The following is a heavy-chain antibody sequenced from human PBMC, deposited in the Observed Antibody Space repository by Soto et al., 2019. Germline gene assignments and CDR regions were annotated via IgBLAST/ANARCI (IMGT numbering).Heavy chain of an antibody. Sequence: PGWSLRLSCAASGFTFSSYSMSWVRQAPGKGLEWVSAISGSGGSTYYADSVKGRFTISRDNSKNTLYLQMNSLRAEDTAVYYCEKDRRVASGHNIVGAISIGSWRQGTAVTVAS. CDR1: GFTFSSYS. CDR2: ISGSGGST. V-gene: IGHV3-23*01. J-gene: IGHJ4*02. D-gene: IGHD1-26*01. CDR3: EKDRRVASGHNIVGAISIGS.